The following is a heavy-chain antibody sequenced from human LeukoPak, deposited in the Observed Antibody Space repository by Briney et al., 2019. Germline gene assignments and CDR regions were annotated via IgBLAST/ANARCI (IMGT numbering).Heavy chain of an antibody. V-gene: IGHV1-24*01. J-gene: IGHJ2*01. D-gene: IGHD3-22*01. CDR3: ATDRSNMIFRGMILENYWYFDL. Sequence: ASVKVSCKVSGYTLTELSMHWVRQAPGKGLEWMGGFDPEDGETIYAQKFQGRVTMTEDTSTDTAYMELSSLRSEDTAVYYCATDRSNMIFRGMILENYWYFDLWGRGTLVTVSS. CDR2: FDPEDGET. CDR1: GYTLTELS.